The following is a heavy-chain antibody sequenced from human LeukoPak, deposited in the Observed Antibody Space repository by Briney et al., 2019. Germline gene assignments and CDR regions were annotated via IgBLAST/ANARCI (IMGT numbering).Heavy chain of an antibody. CDR2: IKSKTDGGTT. D-gene: IGHD4-17*01. CDR1: GFTFSNAW. V-gene: IGHV3-15*01. Sequence: GGSLRLSCAASGFTFSNAWMSWVRQAPGKGLEWVGRIKSKTDGGTTHYAAPVKGRFSISRDDSKNTLYLQMNSLKTEDTAVYYCIASLYTVTTLEPNYWGQGTLVTVSS. J-gene: IGHJ4*02. CDR3: IASLYTVTTLEPNY.